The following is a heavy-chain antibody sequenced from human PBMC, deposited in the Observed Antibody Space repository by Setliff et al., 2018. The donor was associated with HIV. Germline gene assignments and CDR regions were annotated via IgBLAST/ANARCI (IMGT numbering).Heavy chain of an antibody. Sequence: GGSLRLSCAASGFTFSTFAMSWVRQAPGKGLEWVSTITASGGSTYYADSVKGRFTISRDNAKNSLYLQMNSLRAEDTAVYYCAKDLHSSRWYPHSPWYFDLWGRGTLVTVSS. CDR3: AKDLHSSRWYPHSPWYFDL. V-gene: IGHV3-23*01. D-gene: IGHD6-13*01. CDR1: GFTFSTFA. CDR2: ITASGGST. J-gene: IGHJ2*01.